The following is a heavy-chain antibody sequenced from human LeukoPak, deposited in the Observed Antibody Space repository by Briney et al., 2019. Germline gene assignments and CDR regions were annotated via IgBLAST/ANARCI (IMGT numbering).Heavy chain of an antibody. CDR1: GYTFTSYG. Sequence: ASVKVSCKASGYTFTSYGISWVRQALGQGLEWMGWISAYNGNTNYAQKLQGRVTMTTDTSTSTAYMELRSLRSDDTAVYYCARAEALSDNSGYYEDYWGQGTLVTVSS. V-gene: IGHV1-18*01. CDR2: ISAYNGNT. D-gene: IGHD3-22*01. J-gene: IGHJ4*02. CDR3: ARAEALSDNSGYYEDY.